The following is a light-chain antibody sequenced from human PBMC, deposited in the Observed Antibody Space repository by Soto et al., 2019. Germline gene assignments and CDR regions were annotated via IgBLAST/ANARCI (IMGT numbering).Light chain of an antibody. Sequence: EIVMTQSPATLSVSPGERATLSCRASQSVGSQLAWYQQKPGQAPRLLIYGASTRTKGAPGRFSGSGAGTGFTLTIISLQSEDFAVYYCQQYDDWPPVTFGGGTKVEF. CDR2: GAS. J-gene: IGKJ4*01. CDR3: QQYDDWPPVT. CDR1: QSVGSQ. V-gene: IGKV3-15*01.